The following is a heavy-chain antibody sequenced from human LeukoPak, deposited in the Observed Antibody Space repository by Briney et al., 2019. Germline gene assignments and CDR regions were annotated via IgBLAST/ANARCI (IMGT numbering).Heavy chain of an antibody. Sequence: SVKVSCKASGGTFSSYAISRVRQAPGQGLEWMGGIIPIFGTANYAQKFQGRVTITTDESTSTAYMELSSLRSEDMAVYFCARDISMGALGAYGPFDYWGQGTLVAVSS. CDR2: IIPIFGTA. CDR3: ARDISMGALGAYGPFDY. J-gene: IGHJ4*02. D-gene: IGHD3-10*01. CDR1: GGTFSSYA. V-gene: IGHV1-69*05.